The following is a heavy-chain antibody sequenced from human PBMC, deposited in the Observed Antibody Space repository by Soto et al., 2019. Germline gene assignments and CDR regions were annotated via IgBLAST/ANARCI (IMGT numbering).Heavy chain of an antibody. D-gene: IGHD3-10*01. CDR2: ISAYNGNT. CDR3: ARDQAIMVRGVIIPAHEDY. V-gene: IGHV1-18*01. J-gene: IGHJ4*02. CDR1: GYTFTSYG. Sequence: ASVKVSCKASGYTFTSYGISWVRQAPGQGLEWMGWISAYNGNTNYAQKLQGRVTMTTDTSTSTAYMELRSLRSDDTAVYYCARDQAIMVRGVIIPAHEDYWGQGTLVTVSS.